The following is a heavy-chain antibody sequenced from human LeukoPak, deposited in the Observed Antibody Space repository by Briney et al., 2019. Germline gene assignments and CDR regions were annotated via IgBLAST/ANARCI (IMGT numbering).Heavy chain of an antibody. V-gene: IGHV4-39*01. CDR1: GGSISSSSYY. CDR3: AIPRTESSSWPFDY. CDR2: IYYSGST. D-gene: IGHD6-13*01. J-gene: IGHJ4*02. Sequence: SETLSLTCTVSGGSISSSSYYWGWIRQPPGKGLEWIGSIYYSGSTYYNPSLKSRVTISVDTSKNQFSLKLSSVTAADTAVYYCAIPRTESSSWPFDYWGQGTLVTVSS.